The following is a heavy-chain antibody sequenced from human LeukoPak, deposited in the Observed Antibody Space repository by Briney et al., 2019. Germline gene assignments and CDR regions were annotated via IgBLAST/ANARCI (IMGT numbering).Heavy chain of an antibody. D-gene: IGHD6-19*01. CDR3: ARTTLSSKSNGWYQGAPDDY. Sequence: ASVKVSCKASGYTFTSYGISWVRQAPGQGLEWMGWISAYNGNTNYAQKLQGRVTMTTDTSTSTAYMELRSLRSDDTAVYYCARTTLSSKSNGWYQGAPDDYWGQGTLVTVSS. CDR1: GYTFTSYG. J-gene: IGHJ4*02. CDR2: ISAYNGNT. V-gene: IGHV1-18*01.